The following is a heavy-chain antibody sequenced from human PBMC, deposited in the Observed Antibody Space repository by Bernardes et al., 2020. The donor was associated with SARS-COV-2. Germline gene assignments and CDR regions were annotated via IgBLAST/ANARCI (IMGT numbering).Heavy chain of an antibody. CDR1: GYTFTSYG. CDR2: ISAYNGNT. D-gene: IGHD1-26*01. CDR3: ARDYGWARYYYYGMDV. V-gene: IGHV1-18*04. J-gene: IGHJ6*02. Sequence: ASVKVSCEASGYTFTSYGISWVRQAPGQGLEWMGWISAYNGNTNYAQKLQGRVTMTTDTSTSTAYMELRSLRSDDTAVYYCARDYGWARYYYYGMDVWGQGTTVTVSS.